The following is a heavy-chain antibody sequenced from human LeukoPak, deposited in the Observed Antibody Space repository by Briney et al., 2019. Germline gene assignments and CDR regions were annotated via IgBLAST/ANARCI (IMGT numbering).Heavy chain of an antibody. CDR1: GYSFTSYW. Sequence: GESLKISCKGSGYSFTSYWIGWVRQMPGRGLEWMGIIYPGDSDTRYSPSFQGQVTISADKSISTAYLQWSGLKASDTAMYYCAGGGSGSYPPDAFDIWGQGTMVTVSS. D-gene: IGHD3-10*01. V-gene: IGHV5-51*01. J-gene: IGHJ3*02. CDR3: AGGGSGSYPPDAFDI. CDR2: IYPGDSDT.